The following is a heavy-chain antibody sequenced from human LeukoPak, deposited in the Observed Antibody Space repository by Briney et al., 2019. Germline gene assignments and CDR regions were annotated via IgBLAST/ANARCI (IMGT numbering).Heavy chain of an antibody. CDR2: IYTSGST. J-gene: IGHJ6*03. Sequence: SETLSLTCTVSDGSISRYYWRWIRQPPGKGLEWIGRIYTSGSTNYNPSLKSRVTISVDKSKNQFSLKLSSVTAADTAVYYCARDAVCSSTSCYGYYYYYMDVWGKGTTVTVSS. V-gene: IGHV4-4*07. CDR1: DGSISRYY. CDR3: ARDAVCSSTSCYGYYYYYMDV. D-gene: IGHD2-2*01.